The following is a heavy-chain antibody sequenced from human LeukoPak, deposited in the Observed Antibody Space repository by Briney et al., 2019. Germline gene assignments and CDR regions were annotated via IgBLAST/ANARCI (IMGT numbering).Heavy chain of an antibody. D-gene: IGHD3-22*01. J-gene: IGHJ4*02. CDR3: ARDHVLSRDYYDSSGYYSTAFDY. V-gene: IGHV1-2*02. Sequence: ASVKVSCKASGYTFTSYGISWVRQAPGQGLEWMGWINPNSGGTNYAQKFQGRVTMTRDTSISTAYMELSRLRSDDTAVHYCARDHVLSRDYYDSSGYYSTAFDYWGQGTLVTVSS. CDR1: GYTFTSYG. CDR2: INPNSGGT.